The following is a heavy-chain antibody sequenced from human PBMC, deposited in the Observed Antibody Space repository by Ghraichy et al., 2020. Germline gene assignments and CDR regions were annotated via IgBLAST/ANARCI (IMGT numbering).Heavy chain of an antibody. CDR3: ARGRRSGNTSDFDY. Sequence: SQTLSLTCAVYGGSFSGYYWSWIRQPPGKGLEWIGEINHSGSTNYNPSLKSRVTISVDTSKNQFSLKLSSVTAADTAVYYCARGRRSGNTSDFDYWGQGTLVTVSS. CDR2: INHSGST. J-gene: IGHJ4*02. CDR1: GGSFSGYY. V-gene: IGHV4-34*01. D-gene: IGHD6-19*01.